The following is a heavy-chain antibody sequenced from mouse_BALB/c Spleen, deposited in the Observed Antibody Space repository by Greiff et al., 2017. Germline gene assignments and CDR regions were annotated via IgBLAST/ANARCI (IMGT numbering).Heavy chain of an antibody. CDR2: IWAGGST. CDR3: AREGGNLYAMDY. CDR1: GFSLTSYG. V-gene: IGHV2-9*02. J-gene: IGHJ4*01. D-gene: IGHD2-1*01. Sequence: VQVVESGPGLVAPSQSLSITCTVSGFSLTSYGVHWVRQPPGKGLEWLGVIWAGGSTNYNSALMSRLSISKDNSKSQVFLKMNSLQTDDTAMYYCAREGGNLYAMDYWGQGTSVTVSS.